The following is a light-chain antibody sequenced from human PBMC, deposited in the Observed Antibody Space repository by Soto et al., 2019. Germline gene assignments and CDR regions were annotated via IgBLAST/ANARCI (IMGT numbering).Light chain of an antibody. CDR3: QQRSNWPRV. CDR2: DAS. J-gene: IGKJ4*01. Sequence: EIVLTQSPATLSLSPGERATLSCRASPSVSSYLAWYQQKPGQAPRLLIYDASNRATGIPARFSGSGSGTDFTLTISSLEPEDVAVYYCQQRSNWPRVFGGGTKVEIK. CDR1: PSVSSY. V-gene: IGKV3-11*01.